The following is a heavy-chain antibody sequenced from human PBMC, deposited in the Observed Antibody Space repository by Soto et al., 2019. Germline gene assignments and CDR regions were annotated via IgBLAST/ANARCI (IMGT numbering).Heavy chain of an antibody. D-gene: IGHD6-13*01. CDR2: IYWDGDE. V-gene: IGHV2-5*02. J-gene: IGHJ5*02. CDR1: GFSLTTNGVG. CDR3: AHRRWTTAAGTFWFDP. Sequence: QITLKESGPTLVKPTQTLTLTCTFYGFSLTTNGVGVGWFRQPPGKALEWLALIYWDGDERYSPSLKSRLIITKDTSKNWVVLTMTNMDPVDTATYYCAHRRWTTAAGTFWFDPWGQGALVTVSS.